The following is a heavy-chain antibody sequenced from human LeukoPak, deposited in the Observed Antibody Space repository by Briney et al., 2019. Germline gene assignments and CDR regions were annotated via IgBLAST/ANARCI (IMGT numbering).Heavy chain of an antibody. CDR1: GFPFSSYA. D-gene: IGHD1/OR15-1a*01. V-gene: IGHV3-30-3*01. CDR3: AQNIE. Sequence: QPGRSLRLSCAASGFPFSSYAMHWVRQAPGKGLEWVAVISYDGSNKYYADSVKGRFIISRDNSKNTLYLQMNSLRAEDTAVYYCAQNIEWGQGTLVTVSS. J-gene: IGHJ4*02. CDR2: ISYDGSNK.